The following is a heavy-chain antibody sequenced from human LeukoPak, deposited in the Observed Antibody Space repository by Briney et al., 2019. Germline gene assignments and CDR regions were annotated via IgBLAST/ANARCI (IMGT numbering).Heavy chain of an antibody. CDR2: IIPIFGTA. CDR3: ASQPGYVHGAFDY. CDR1: GATFSSYA. J-gene: IGHJ4*02. D-gene: IGHD3-10*02. V-gene: IGHV1-69*01. Sequence: SVKVSCKASGATFSSYAISWVRQAPGQGLEWMGGIIPIFGTANYAQKFQGRVTITADESTSTAYMELSSLRSEDTAVYYCASQPGYVHGAFDYWGQGTLVTVSS.